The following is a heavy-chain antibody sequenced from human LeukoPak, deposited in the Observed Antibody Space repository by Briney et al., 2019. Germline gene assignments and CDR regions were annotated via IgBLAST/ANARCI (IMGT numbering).Heavy chain of an antibody. CDR2: ISGSGGST. V-gene: IGHV3-23*01. CDR1: GFTFSSYA. D-gene: IGHD3-22*01. CDR3: AKVPVLGDSSGYYLSTIRPTPYYFDY. Sequence: PGGSLRLSCAASGFTFSSYAMSWVRQAPGKGLEWVSAISGSGGSTYYADSVKGRSTISRDNSKNTLYLQMNSLRAEDTAVYYCAKVPVLGDSSGYYLSTIRPTPYYFDYWGQGTLVTVSS. J-gene: IGHJ4*02.